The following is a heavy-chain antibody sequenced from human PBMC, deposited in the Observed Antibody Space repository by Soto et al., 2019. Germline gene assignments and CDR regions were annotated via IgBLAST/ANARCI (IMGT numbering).Heavy chain of an antibody. CDR2: INSYGSST. V-gene: IGHV3-74*01. Sequence: GSLRLSCAASGFTFSSHWRHWVRHVPGKQFVWVARINSYGSSTDYADSVKGRFTISRDNSKNTLYLQMNSRRADDTAVYYCVRGDREDIAVFVGARPGEYGIDVCGHGNTVTVSS. CDR3: VRGDREDIAVFVGARPGEYGIDV. J-gene: IGHJ6*02. D-gene: IGHD2-15*01. CDR1: GFTFSSHW.